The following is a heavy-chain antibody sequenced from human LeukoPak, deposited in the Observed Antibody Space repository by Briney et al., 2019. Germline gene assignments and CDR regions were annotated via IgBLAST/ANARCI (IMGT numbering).Heavy chain of an antibody. D-gene: IGHD3-22*01. V-gene: IGHV3-9*01. CDR3: AKVTYYYDSTPGAFDI. CDR1: GFTFDDYA. CDR2: ISWNSGSI. Sequence: GRSLRLSCAASGFTFDDYAMHWVRQAPGKGLEWVSGISWNSGSIGYADSVKGRCTISRDNAENSLYLQMNSLRAEDTALYYCAKVTYYYDSTPGAFDIWGQGTMVTVSS. J-gene: IGHJ3*02.